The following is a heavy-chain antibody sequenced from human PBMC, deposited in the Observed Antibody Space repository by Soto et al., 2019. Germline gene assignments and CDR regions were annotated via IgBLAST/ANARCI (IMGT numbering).Heavy chain of an antibody. V-gene: IGHV3-23*01. CDR3: ARALSEYICGRYLRYYEY. D-gene: IGHD3-16*01. CDR2: ISGTTGHA. Sequence: EVQILESGGGLVQPGGSLRLSCAASGFPFSNYAMAWVRQAPGKGLEWVSAISGTTGHAFYADSVKDRFTISRDNSKNTLYLQMDSLRAEDTAVYHCARALSEYICGRYLRYYEYWGQGTLVTVSS. CDR1: GFPFSNYA. J-gene: IGHJ4*02.